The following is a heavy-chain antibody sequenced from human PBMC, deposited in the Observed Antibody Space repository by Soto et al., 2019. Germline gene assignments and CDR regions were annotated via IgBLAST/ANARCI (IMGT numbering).Heavy chain of an antibody. V-gene: IGHV3-53*01. CDR3: ARAADSYDSSGWKYWYFDL. Sequence: GGSLGLSCAASGFTVSSNYMSWVRKAPGKGLEWVSVIYSGGSTYYADSVKGRFTISRDNSKNTLYLQMNSLRAEDTAVYYCARAADSYDSSGWKYWYFDLWGRGTLVTVSS. CDR2: IYSGGST. J-gene: IGHJ2*01. D-gene: IGHD3-22*01. CDR1: GFTVSSNY.